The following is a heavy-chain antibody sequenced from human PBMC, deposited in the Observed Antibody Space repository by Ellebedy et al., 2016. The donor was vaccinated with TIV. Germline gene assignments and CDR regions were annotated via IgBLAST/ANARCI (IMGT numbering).Heavy chain of an antibody. J-gene: IGHJ4*02. V-gene: IGHV4-59*08. CDR2: IYYSGST. CDR3: ARRGYSYGLSPYYFDY. D-gene: IGHD5-18*01. Sequence: SETLSLTCTVSGGSISSYYWSWIRQPPGKGLEWIGYIYYSGSTNYNPSLKSRVTISVDTSKNQFSLKLSSVTAADTVVYYCARRGYSYGLSPYYFDYWGPGTLVTVSS. CDR1: GGSISSYY.